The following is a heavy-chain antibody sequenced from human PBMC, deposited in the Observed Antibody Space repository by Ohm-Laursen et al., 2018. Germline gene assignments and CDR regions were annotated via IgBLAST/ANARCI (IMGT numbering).Heavy chain of an antibody. Sequence: TLSLTWAVYGGSFSGYYWSWIRQHPGKGLEWIGYIYYSGSTYYNPSLKSLVTISVDTSKNQFSLKLSSVTAADTAVYYCARAVGYCSGGSCRYYFDYWGQGTLVTVSS. CDR3: ARAVGYCSGGSCRYYFDY. CDR1: GGSFSGYY. D-gene: IGHD2-15*01. J-gene: IGHJ4*02. CDR2: IYYSGST. V-gene: IGHV4-31*01.